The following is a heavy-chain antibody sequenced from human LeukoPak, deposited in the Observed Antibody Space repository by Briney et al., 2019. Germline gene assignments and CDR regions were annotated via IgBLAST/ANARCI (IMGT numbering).Heavy chain of an antibody. CDR2: IRYDGSNK. Sequence: GGSLRLSCAASGFTFSSYDMHWVRQAPGKGLEWVAFIRYDGSNKYYADSVKGRFTISRDNSKNTLYLQMNSLRAEDTAVYYCAKDLRVGYGSGSYYNPFDYWGQGTLVTVSS. CDR1: GFTFSSYD. V-gene: IGHV3-30*02. D-gene: IGHD3-10*01. CDR3: AKDLRVGYGSGSYYNPFDY. J-gene: IGHJ4*02.